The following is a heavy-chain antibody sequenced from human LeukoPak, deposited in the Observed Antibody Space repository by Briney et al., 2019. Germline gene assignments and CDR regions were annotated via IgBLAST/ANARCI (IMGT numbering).Heavy chain of an antibody. J-gene: IGHJ4*02. D-gene: IGHD3-16*01. CDR2: TYPGDSDT. Sequence: GESLKISCKTSGCRFTRYWIGWGRPVPGKGLGWMGITYPGDSDTAYSPSLQGQVTISADRSISTAYLQWNSLKASDTGIYYCARRLRFAEGAYFDYWGQGTLVTVSS. V-gene: IGHV5-51*01. CDR1: GCRFTRYW. CDR3: ARRLRFAEGAYFDY.